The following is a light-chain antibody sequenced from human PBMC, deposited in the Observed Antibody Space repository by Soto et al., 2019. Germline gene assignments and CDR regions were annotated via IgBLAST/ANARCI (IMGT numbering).Light chain of an antibody. J-gene: IGLJ3*02. Sequence: NFMLTQPHSVSESPGQTVTISCTRSNGSIASNYVQWYQQRPGRAPTTVISEDNQRPSGVPGRFSGSIDSSSTSASLTISGLHAEDDADYYWQYCDSSNRVFGGGTKLTVL. CDR2: EDN. CDR1: NGSIASNY. V-gene: IGLV6-57*04. CDR3: QYCDSSNRV.